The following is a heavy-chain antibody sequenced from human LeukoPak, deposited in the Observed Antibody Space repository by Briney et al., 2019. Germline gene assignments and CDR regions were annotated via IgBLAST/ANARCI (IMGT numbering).Heavy chain of an antibody. CDR1: GGSISSSSYY. D-gene: IGHD1-26*01. CDR3: AQPLVGATTYFDY. J-gene: IGHJ4*02. Sequence: PPETLSLTCTVSGGSISSSSYYWGWIRQPPGKGLEWIGSIYYSGSTYYNPSLKSRVTISVDTSKNQFSLKLSSVTAADTAVYYCAQPLVGATTYFDYWGQGTLVTVSS. CDR2: IYYSGST. V-gene: IGHV4-39*07.